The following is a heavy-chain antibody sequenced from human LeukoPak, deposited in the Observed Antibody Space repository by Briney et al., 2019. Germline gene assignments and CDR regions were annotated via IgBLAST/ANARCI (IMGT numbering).Heavy chain of an antibody. CDR1: GYTFTNYA. D-gene: IGHD3-10*01. CDR3: ARAITGVTDY. Sequence: VSVKVSCKASGYTFTNYAIIWVRQAPGQGLEWMGWINTNTGNPMYAQGFTGRFVFSLDTSVSTAYLQITSLKTEDTAVYYCARAITGVTDYWGQGTLVTVSS. V-gene: IGHV7-4-1*02. J-gene: IGHJ4*02. CDR2: INTNTGNP.